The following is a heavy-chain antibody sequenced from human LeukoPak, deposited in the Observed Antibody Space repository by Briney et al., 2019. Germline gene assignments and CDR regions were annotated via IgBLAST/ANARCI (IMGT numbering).Heavy chain of an antibody. CDR1: GFTFSSYG. V-gene: IGHV3-23*01. CDR2: ISGSGGST. D-gene: IGHD6-13*01. CDR3: AKDRERIAAAGSFDY. J-gene: IGHJ4*02. Sequence: GGTLRLSCAASGFTFSSYGMSWVRQAPGKGLEWVSAISGSGGSTYYADSVKGRFTISRDNSKNTLYLQMNSLRAEDTAVYYCAKDRERIAAAGSFDYWGQGTLVTVSS.